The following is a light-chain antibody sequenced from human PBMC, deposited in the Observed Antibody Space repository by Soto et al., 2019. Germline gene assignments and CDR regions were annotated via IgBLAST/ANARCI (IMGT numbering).Light chain of an antibody. J-gene: IGKJ1*01. CDR2: DAS. V-gene: IGKV3-11*01. CDR3: QQRSNWPPWT. Sequence: EIVLTQSPATLSFSPGERATLSCRASQSVSSYLAWYQQKPGQAPRLLIYDASNSATGIPARFSGSGSGTDFTLTISSLEPEDFAVYYCQQRSNWPPWTFGQGTKVEIK. CDR1: QSVSSY.